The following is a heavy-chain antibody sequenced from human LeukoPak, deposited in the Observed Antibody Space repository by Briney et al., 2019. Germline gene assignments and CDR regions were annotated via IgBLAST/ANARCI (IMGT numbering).Heavy chain of an antibody. J-gene: IGHJ4*01. CDR1: GFTFSSYG. CDR2: ISGSGSST. CDR3: ARESGYAVGDF. D-gene: IGHD5-12*01. Sequence: GGSLRLSCVVSGFTFSSYGMSWVRQAPGKGLEWVSTISGSGSSTYYADSVKGRFTISRDNSKNTLYLQMNSLRADDTAVYYCARESGYAVGDFWGRGTLVTVSS. V-gene: IGHV3-23*01.